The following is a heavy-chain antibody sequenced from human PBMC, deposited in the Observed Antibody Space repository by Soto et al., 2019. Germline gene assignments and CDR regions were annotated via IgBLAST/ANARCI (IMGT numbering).Heavy chain of an antibody. Sequence: QVQLVESGGGVVQPGRSLRLSCAASGFSFSKYAMHWVRQAPGKGLEWLSVISSDGSHKFYADSVKGRLTVSRDNSMKTLYLQVNSLRPEDTALYYCAGSNSGGSNWLDPWGQGTLVIAAS. CDR1: GFSFSKYA. V-gene: IGHV3-30-3*01. D-gene: IGHD6-6*01. CDR2: ISSDGSHK. J-gene: IGHJ5*02. CDR3: AGSNSGGSNWLDP.